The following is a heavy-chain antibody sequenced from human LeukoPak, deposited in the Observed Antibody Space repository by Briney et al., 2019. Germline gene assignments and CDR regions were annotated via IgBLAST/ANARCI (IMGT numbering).Heavy chain of an antibody. Sequence: PSETLSLTCTVSGGSISSSNYYWGWIRQPPGKGLEWIRSIYYSGSTYYNPSLKSRVTISVDTSKNQFSLKLSSVTAADTAVYYCARRSGLSSPFVYWGQGTLVTVSS. D-gene: IGHD3-16*02. V-gene: IGHV4-39*01. CDR1: GGSISSSNYY. CDR3: ARRSGLSSPFVY. CDR2: IYYSGST. J-gene: IGHJ4*02.